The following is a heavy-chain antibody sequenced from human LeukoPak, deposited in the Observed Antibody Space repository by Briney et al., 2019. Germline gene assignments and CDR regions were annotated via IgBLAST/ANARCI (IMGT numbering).Heavy chain of an antibody. V-gene: IGHV4-39*07. CDR2: INHSGST. CDR3: ATYYDSSGYYSYFDY. J-gene: IGHJ4*02. D-gene: IGHD3-22*01. Sequence: SETLSLTCTVSGGSISSGDYYWSWIRQPPGKGLEWIGEINHSGSTNYNPSLKSRVTISVDTSKNQFSLKLSSVTAADTAVYYCATYYDSSGYYSYFDYWGQGTLVTVSS. CDR1: GGSISSGDYY.